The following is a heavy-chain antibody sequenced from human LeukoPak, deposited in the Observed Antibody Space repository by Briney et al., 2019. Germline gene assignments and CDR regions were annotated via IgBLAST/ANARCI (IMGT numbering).Heavy chain of an antibody. CDR1: GYTFTDYY. CDR2: LNPNSGET. CDR3: ARDWVTGAEYSSPSVGDY. J-gene: IGHJ4*02. Sequence: ASVKVSCKASGYTFTDYYMHWVRQAPGQGLEWMGWLNPNSGETNYAQKFQGRVTLTRDTSISTAYMELSRLRSGDTAVYYCARDWVTGAEYSSPSVGDYWGQGTLVTVSS. D-gene: IGHD6-6*01. V-gene: IGHV1-2*02.